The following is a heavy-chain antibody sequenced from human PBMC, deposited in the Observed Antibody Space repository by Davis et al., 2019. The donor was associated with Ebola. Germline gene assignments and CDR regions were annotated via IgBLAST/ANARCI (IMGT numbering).Heavy chain of an antibody. CDR1: GFTFSSYA. CDR2: ISYDGSNK. Sequence: GESLKISCAASGFTFSSYAMHWVRQAPGKGLEWVAVISYDGSNKYYADSVKGRFTISRDNSKNTLYLQMNSLRAEDTAVYYCARGAGLGTGTTRNYWGQGTLVTVSS. V-gene: IGHV3-30-3*01. CDR3: ARGAGLGTGTTRNY. J-gene: IGHJ4*02. D-gene: IGHD1-7*01.